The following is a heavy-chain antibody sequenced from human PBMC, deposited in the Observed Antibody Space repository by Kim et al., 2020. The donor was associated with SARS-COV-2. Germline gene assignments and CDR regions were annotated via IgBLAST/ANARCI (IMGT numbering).Heavy chain of an antibody. J-gene: IGHJ5*02. V-gene: IGHV7-4-1*02. CDR1: GYTFTSYA. CDR2: INTNTGNP. CDR3: ARDLRGQQLVRNWFDP. D-gene: IGHD6-13*01. Sequence: ASVKVSCKASGYTFTSYAMNWVRQAPGQGLEWMGWINTNTGNPTYAQGFTGRFVFSLDTSVSTAYLQISSLKAEDTAVYYCARDLRGQQLVRNWFDPWGQGTLVTVSS.